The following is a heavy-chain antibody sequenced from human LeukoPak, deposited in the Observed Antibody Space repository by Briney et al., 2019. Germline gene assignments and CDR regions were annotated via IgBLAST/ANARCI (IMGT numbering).Heavy chain of an antibody. V-gene: IGHV3-23*01. Sequence: GGSLRLSCAASGFTFSSYAMSWVRQAPGKGLEWVSAISGGGGSTYYADSVKGRFTISRDNSKNTLYLQMNSLRAEDTAVYYCAKTPLGYCSGGSCSSWGQGTLVTVSS. CDR2: ISGGGGST. CDR1: GFTFSSYA. D-gene: IGHD2-15*01. J-gene: IGHJ4*02. CDR3: AKTPLGYCSGGSCSS.